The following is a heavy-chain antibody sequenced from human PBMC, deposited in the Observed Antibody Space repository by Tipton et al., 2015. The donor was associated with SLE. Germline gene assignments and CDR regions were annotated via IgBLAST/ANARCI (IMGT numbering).Heavy chain of an antibody. Sequence: TLSLTCAVYGGSFSGYYWSWIRPPPGKGLEWIGEINHSGSTNYNPSLKSRVTISVDTSKNQFSLKLSSVTAADTAVYYCARAVAAVGYFDYWGQGTLVTVSS. V-gene: IGHV4-34*01. D-gene: IGHD6-13*01. CDR2: INHSGST. CDR1: GGSFSGYY. J-gene: IGHJ4*02. CDR3: ARAVAAVGYFDY.